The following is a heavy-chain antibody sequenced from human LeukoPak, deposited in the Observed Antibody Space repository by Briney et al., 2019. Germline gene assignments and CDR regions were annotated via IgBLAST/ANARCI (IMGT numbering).Heavy chain of an antibody. J-gene: IGHJ4*02. CDR3: ARDTYSAYDDEYYFDY. CDR1: GGSVSSGSYY. Sequence: SETLSLTCTVSGGSVSSGSYYWSWGRQPPGKGLEWGGYIYYSGSTNSHPSLRSRVTISADTSKNQYSLKLSSVTAADTAVYYCARDTYSAYDDEYYFDYWGQGTLVTVSS. D-gene: IGHD5-12*01. V-gene: IGHV4-61*01. CDR2: IYYSGST.